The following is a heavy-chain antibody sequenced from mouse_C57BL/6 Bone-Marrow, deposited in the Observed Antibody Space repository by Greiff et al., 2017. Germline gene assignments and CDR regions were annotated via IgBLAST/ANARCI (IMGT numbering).Heavy chain of an antibody. V-gene: IGHV2-2*01. J-gene: IGHJ3*01. CDR2: IWSGGST. Sequence: QVQLQQSGPGLVQPSQSLSITCTVSGFSLTSYGVHWVRQSPGKGLEWLGVIWSGGSTDYNAAFISRLSISKDNSKSQVFFKMNSLQADDTAIYYCASSIVTTKFAYWGQGTLVTVSA. D-gene: IGHD2-5*01. CDR1: GFSLTSYG. CDR3: ASSIVTTKFAY.